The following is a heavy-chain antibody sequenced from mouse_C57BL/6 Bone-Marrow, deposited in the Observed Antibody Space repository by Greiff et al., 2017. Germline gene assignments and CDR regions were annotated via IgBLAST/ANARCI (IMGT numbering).Heavy chain of an antibody. CDR2: ISNGGGST. Sequence: EVMLVESGGGLVQPGGSLKLSCAASGFTFSDYYMYWVRQTPEKRLEWVAYISNGGGSTYYPDTVKGRFTISRDNAKNTLYLQMSRLKSEDTAMYYCARRDYYGSSLGYWGQGTTLTVSS. CDR1: GFTFSDYY. J-gene: IGHJ2*01. CDR3: ARRDYYGSSLGY. V-gene: IGHV5-12*01. D-gene: IGHD1-1*01.